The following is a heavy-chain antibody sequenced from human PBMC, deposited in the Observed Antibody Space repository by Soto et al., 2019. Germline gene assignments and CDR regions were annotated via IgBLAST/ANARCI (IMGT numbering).Heavy chain of an antibody. CDR2: ISAYNGNT. CDR1: GYTFTIYG. J-gene: IGHJ4*02. D-gene: IGHD4-17*01. Sequence: ASVKVSCKASGYTFTIYGIIWVRQAPGQGLEWMGWISAYNGNTNYAQKLQGRVTMTTDTSTSTAYMELRSLRSDDTAVYYCATCTGYGDYDYYFDYWGQGTLVTVSS. V-gene: IGHV1-18*01. CDR3: ATCTGYGDYDYYFDY.